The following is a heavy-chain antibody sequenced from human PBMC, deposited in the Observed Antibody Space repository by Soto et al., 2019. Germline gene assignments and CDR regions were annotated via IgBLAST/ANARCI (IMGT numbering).Heavy chain of an antibody. CDR1: GDSVSSNSAA. D-gene: IGHD2-15*01. J-gene: IGHJ6*03. CDR2: TYYRSRWYN. CDR3: AETPSPQRSYMAV. V-gene: IGHV6-1*01. Sequence: SQTLSLTCAISGDSVSSNSAAWNWIRQSPSRGLEWLGRTYYRSRWYNDYAVSVKSRITVNPDTSKNQFSLHLNSVTPDDAAVNSCAETPSPQRSYMAVWDKGTTVPAS.